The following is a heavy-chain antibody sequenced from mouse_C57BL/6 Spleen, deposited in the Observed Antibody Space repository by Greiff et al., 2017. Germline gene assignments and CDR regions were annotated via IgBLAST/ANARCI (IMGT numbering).Heavy chain of an antibody. CDR3: TRSEGSLTDY. J-gene: IGHJ4*01. Sequence: QVQLQQSGAELVKPGASVKLSCKASGYTFTSYWMHRVKQRPGQGLEWIGMIHPNSGSTNYNEKFKSKATLTVDKSSSTAYMQLSRLTSEDSAVYYCTRSEGSLTDYWGQGTSVTVSS. CDR1: GYTFTSYW. V-gene: IGHV1-64*01. CDR2: IHPNSGST.